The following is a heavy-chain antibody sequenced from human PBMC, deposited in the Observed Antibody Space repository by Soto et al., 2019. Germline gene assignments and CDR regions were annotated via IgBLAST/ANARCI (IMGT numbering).Heavy chain of an antibody. V-gene: IGHV3-23*01. CDR3: AKYDPISDYGIDY. Sequence: EVQLLESGGGLVQPGGSLRLSCAASGFTFSSYAMSWVRQAPGKGLEWVSAISGSGGSTYYADSVKGRFTIPRDNSKNPLYLQMNSLRAEDTAVYYCAKYDPISDYGIDYWGQGTLVTVSS. J-gene: IGHJ4*02. CDR2: ISGSGGST. CDR1: GFTFSSYA. D-gene: IGHD4-17*01.